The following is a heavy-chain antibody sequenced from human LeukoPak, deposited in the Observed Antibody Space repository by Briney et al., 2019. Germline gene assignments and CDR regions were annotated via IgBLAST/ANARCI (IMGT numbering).Heavy chain of an antibody. CDR1: GGSFSGHY. J-gene: IGHJ6*03. CDR2: INHSGST. D-gene: IGHD2-2*01. CDR3: ASLYCSSTSCYAYYMDV. V-gene: IGHV4-34*01. Sequence: PSETLSLTCAVYGGSFSGHYWSWIRQPPGKGLEWIGEINHSGSTNYNPSLKSRVTISVDTSKNQFSLKLSSVTAADTAVYYCASLYCSSTSCYAYYMDVWGKGTTVTVSS.